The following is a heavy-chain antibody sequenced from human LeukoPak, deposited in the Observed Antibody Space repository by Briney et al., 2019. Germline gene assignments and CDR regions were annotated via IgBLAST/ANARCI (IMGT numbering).Heavy chain of an antibody. Sequence: ASVKVSCKASGYTFTSYGIHWVRQAPGQGLEWMGWISAYNGNTNYAQKLQGRVTMTTDTSTRTAYMELRSLRSDDTAVYYCARDGDGHMIDTARSYPRAFDIWGQGTMVTVSS. V-gene: IGHV1-18*01. CDR2: ISAYNGNT. CDR3: ARDGDGHMIDTARSYPRAFDI. CDR1: GYTFTSYG. J-gene: IGHJ3*02. D-gene: IGHD5-18*01.